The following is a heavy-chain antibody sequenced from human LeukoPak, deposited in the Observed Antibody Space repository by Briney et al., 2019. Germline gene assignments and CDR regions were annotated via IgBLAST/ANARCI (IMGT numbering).Heavy chain of an antibody. CDR2: INPNSGGT. J-gene: IGHJ4*02. D-gene: IGHD5-18*01. V-gene: IGHV1-2*02. Sequence: GASVKVSCKASGYTFTGYYMHWVRQAPGQGLEWMGWINPNSGGTNYAQKFQGRVTMTRDTSISTAYMELRSLRSDDTAVYYCARDGEWIQLWSNPPGGYWGQGTLVTVSS. CDR3: ARDGEWIQLWSNPPGGY. CDR1: GYTFTGYY.